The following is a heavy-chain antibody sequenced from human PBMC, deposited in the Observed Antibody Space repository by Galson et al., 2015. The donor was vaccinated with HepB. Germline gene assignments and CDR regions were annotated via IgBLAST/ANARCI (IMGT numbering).Heavy chain of an antibody. D-gene: IGHD4-11*01. CDR2: IIPIFGTA. CDR1: GGTFSSYP. V-gene: IGHV1-69*13. CDR3: ARDLSVTTAGDYSYYYGMDV. Sequence: SVKVSCKASGGTFSSYPISWVRLAPGQGLEWMGGIIPIFGTANYAQKFQGRVTITADESTSTAYMELSSLRSEDTALYYCARDLSVTTAGDYSYYYGMDVWGQGTTVTVSS. J-gene: IGHJ6*02.